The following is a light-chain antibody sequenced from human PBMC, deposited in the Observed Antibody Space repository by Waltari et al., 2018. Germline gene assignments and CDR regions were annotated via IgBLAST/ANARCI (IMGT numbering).Light chain of an antibody. V-gene: IGLV3-19*01. J-gene: IGLJ2*01. CDR3: NSRDSSGNHLRV. CDR2: GKN. Sequence: SSELTQDPAVSVALGQTVRITCQGDSLRSYYASWYQQKPGQAPVLVIYGKNNRPSGIPDRFSGSSSGNTPSLTITGAQAEDEADYYCNSRDSSGNHLRVFGGGTKLTVL. CDR1: SLRSYY.